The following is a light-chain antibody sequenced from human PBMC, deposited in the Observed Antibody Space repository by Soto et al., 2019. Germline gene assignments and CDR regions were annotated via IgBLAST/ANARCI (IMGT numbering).Light chain of an antibody. CDR2: GAS. Sequence: EIVLPQSPGTLSLSLGESATLSCRASQSVRSSCLAWYQQKPGQAPRLLIYGASSRATGIPDRIIDSGSGTDFTLTIRRLEPEDFAVDYCQQYGSSRTFGQGTKVDI. CDR3: QQYGSSRT. CDR1: QSVRSSC. J-gene: IGKJ1*01. V-gene: IGKV3-20*01.